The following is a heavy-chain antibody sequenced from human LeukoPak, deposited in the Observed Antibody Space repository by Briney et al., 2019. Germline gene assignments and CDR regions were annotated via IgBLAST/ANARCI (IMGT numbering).Heavy chain of an antibody. CDR3: ARGISGNYSFYYYYYMDV. CDR2: IIPIFGTA. D-gene: IGHD4-11*01. J-gene: IGHJ6*03. CDR1: GGTFSSYA. V-gene: IGHV1-69*05. Sequence: SVKVSCKASGGTFSSYAISWVRQAPGQGLEWMGGIIPIFGTANYAQKFQGRVTITTDESTSTAYMELSSLRSADTAVYYCARGISGNYSFYYYYYMDVWGKGTTVTVSS.